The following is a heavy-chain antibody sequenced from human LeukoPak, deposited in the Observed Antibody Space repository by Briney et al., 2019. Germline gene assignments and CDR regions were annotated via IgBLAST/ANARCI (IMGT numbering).Heavy chain of an antibody. Sequence: GGTLRLSCAASGFTFSSYGMSWVRQAPGKGLEWVSTLSAGGKTYYADSVKGRFTISRDNSKNTLYLQMNSLRAEDTAVYYCAKAFGDYGGSEFDPWGQGTLVTVSS. CDR1: GFTFSSYG. CDR3: AKAFGDYGGSEFDP. J-gene: IGHJ5*02. D-gene: IGHD4-23*01. CDR2: LSAGGKT. V-gene: IGHV3-23*01.